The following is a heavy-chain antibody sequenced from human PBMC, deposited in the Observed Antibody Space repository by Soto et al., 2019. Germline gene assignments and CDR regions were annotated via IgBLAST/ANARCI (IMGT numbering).Heavy chain of an antibody. V-gene: IGHV1-18*01. CDR2: ISPYNGNT. CDR1: GYTFTSFS. D-gene: IGHD2-2*01. J-gene: IGHJ4*02. Sequence: QVQLVQAGAEVKKPGASVKVSCKTSGYTFTSFSITWVRQAPGQGLEWMGWISPYNGNTDYAQNLQGRVTMTPDTSTSPAYMVLRSLRSHDAAVYFCSRVGDIVLVPAADYRGQGTLVTVSS. CDR3: SRVGDIVLVPAADY.